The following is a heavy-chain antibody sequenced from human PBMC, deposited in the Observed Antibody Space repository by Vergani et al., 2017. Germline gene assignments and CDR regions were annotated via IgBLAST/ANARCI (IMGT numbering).Heavy chain of an antibody. D-gene: IGHD5-12*01. Sequence: EVQLLESGGDLVQPGGSLRLSCAASGFTFNHYAMNWVRQAPGKGLEWVSGISGSGGSTYYAGSVKGRFTISRDSSKNTLYLQMNSLSAGDTAVYYCAKAKPRNSXYDYLYYYRAMDVWGQGTTVTVSS. V-gene: IGHV3-23*01. J-gene: IGHJ6*02. CDR3: AKAKPRNSXYDYLYYYRAMDV. CDR2: ISGSGGST. CDR1: GFTFNHYA.